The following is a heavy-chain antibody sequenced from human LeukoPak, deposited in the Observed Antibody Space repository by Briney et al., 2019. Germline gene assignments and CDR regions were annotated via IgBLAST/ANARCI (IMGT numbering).Heavy chain of an antibody. CDR3: ARIIYGDY. CDR1: GGSVSSSSYY. CDR2: IYYDGST. Sequence: SETLSLTCTVCGGSVSSSSYYWGWIRQPPGKGLEWIGTIYYDGSTYYNPSLKSRVTISVDTSKNQFSLKLSSVTAADTAVYYCARIIYGDYWGQGTLVTVSS. D-gene: IGHD4-17*01. J-gene: IGHJ4*02. V-gene: IGHV4-39*07.